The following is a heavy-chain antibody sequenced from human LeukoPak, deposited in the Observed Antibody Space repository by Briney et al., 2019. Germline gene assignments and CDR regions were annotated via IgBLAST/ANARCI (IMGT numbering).Heavy chain of an antibody. J-gene: IGHJ5*02. Sequence: SVKVSCKASGGTFSSYAISWVRQAPGQGLEWMGGIIPIFGTANYAQKFQGRVTITADESTSTAYMELSSLRSEDTAVYYCAGAVWDYSNSLNWFDPWGQGTLVTVSS. V-gene: IGHV1-69*01. D-gene: IGHD4-11*01. CDR3: AGAVWDYSNSLNWFDP. CDR2: IIPIFGTA. CDR1: GGTFSSYA.